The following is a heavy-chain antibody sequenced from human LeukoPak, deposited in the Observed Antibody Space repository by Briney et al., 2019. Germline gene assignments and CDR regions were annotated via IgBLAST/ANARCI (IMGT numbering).Heavy chain of an antibody. CDR2: INHSGST. J-gene: IGHJ4*02. D-gene: IGHD5-18*01. Sequence: PSETLSLTCAVYGGSFSGYYWSWIRQPPGKGLEWIGEINHSGSTNYNPSLKSRVTISVDTSKNQFSLKLSSVTAADTAVYYCARDSAMVLYFDYWGQGTLVTVSS. CDR1: GGSFSGYY. V-gene: IGHV4-34*01. CDR3: ARDSAMVLYFDY.